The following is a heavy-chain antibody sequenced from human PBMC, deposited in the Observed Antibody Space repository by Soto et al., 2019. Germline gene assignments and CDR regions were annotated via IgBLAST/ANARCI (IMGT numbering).Heavy chain of an antibody. D-gene: IGHD3-3*02. CDR1: GGSLSDYN. CDR3: ATNPALKFEF. J-gene: IGHJ4*02. Sequence: QVQLQQWGAGLLKPSETLSLTCAVFGGSLSDYNWNWIRQSPGKGPEWIGEINHNGVTNRNPSLKSRITMSVDTSKSQFSLKLSSVTAADTAVYYCATNPALKFEFWGQGTLITVS. V-gene: IGHV4-34*01. CDR2: INHNGVT.